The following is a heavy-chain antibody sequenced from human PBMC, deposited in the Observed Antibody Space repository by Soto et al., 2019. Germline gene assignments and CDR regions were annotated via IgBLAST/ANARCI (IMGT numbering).Heavy chain of an antibody. CDR1: GGTFSSYA. J-gene: IGHJ6*02. D-gene: IGHD2-15*01. CDR3: ARNRVRAASTYYFSYGMDV. Sequence: QVQLVQSGAEVKKPGSSVKVSCKASGGTFSSYAISWVRQAPGQGLEWMGGIIPIFGTANYAQKFQGRVTITAGKSTSTAYMELSRLGSDETAVYYCARNRVRAASTYYFSYGMDVWGQGTTLTVSS. V-gene: IGHV1-69*06. CDR2: IIPIFGTA.